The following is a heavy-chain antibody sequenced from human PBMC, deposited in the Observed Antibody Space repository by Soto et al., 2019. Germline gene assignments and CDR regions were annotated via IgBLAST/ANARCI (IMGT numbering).Heavy chain of an antibody. CDR2: IYHSGST. V-gene: IGHV4-38-2*01. J-gene: IGHJ4*02. D-gene: IGHD6-19*01. CDR1: GYSISSGYY. CDR3: ARVVAVAGFDY. Sequence: SETLSLTCAVSGYSISSGYYWGWIRQPPGKGLEWIGSIYHSGSTYYNPSLKSRVTISVDTSKNQFSLKLSSVTAADTAVYYCARVVAVAGFDYWGQGTLVTVS.